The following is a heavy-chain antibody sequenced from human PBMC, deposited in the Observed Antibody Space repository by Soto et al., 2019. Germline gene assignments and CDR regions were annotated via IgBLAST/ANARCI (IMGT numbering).Heavy chain of an antibody. D-gene: IGHD5-12*01. CDR2: MFTDVSTT. CDR3: VRGNTGYGNFDS. J-gene: IGHJ4*02. V-gene: IGHV3-74*01. Sequence: GGSLILSCAASGFTFSIYEMNLVRQAPGKGLVWVSRMFTDVSTTYYADSVKGRFTISRDNAKSTLYLQMNSLRDEDTAVYYCVRGNTGYGNFDSWGQGTLVTVSS. CDR1: GFTFSIYE.